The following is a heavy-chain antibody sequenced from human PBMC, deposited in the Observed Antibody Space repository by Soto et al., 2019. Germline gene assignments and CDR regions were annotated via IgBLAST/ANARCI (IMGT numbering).Heavy chain of an antibody. J-gene: IGHJ3*02. CDR2: ISTSSRTI. D-gene: IGHD2-15*01. V-gene: IGHV3-48*01. CDR1: GFTFSSYS. CDR3: ARLYCSGGSCCSGDAFDI. Sequence: EMRLVESGAGLVQPGRSLRLSCAASGFTFSSYSMNWVRQALGKGLEWVSHISTSSRTIYYADSVKGRFTISRDNAKTSLYLQMNSLRAEDTAVYYCARLYCSGGSCCSGDAFDIWGQGTMVTVSS.